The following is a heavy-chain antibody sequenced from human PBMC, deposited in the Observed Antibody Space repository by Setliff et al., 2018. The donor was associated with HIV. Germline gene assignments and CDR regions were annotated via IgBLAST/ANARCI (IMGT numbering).Heavy chain of an antibody. J-gene: IGHJ4*02. D-gene: IGHD2-15*01. CDR2: IYYSGNT. Sequence: SETLSLTCTVSGGSIRSSSSYWGWIRQPPGKGLEWIGIIYYSGNTYYKPSLKSRVTISVDTSKNQFSLKLNSVTAADTAMYYCARVVDADYLDYWGQGTPVTVSS. V-gene: IGHV4-39*01. CDR1: GGSIRSSSSY. CDR3: ARVVDADYLDY.